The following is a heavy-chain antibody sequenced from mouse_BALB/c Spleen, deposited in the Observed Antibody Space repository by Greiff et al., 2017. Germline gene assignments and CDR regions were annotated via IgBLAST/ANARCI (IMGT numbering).Heavy chain of an antibody. D-gene: IGHD2-4*01. V-gene: IGHV5-9*03. Sequence: EVHLVESGGGLVKPGGSLKLSCAASGFTFSSYTMSWVRQTPEKRLEWVATISSGGGNTYYPDSVKGRFTISRDNAKNNLYLQMSSLRSEDTALYYCARFDYDYPFAYWGQGTLVTVSA. J-gene: IGHJ3*01. CDR1: GFTFSSYT. CDR2: ISSGGGNT. CDR3: ARFDYDYPFAY.